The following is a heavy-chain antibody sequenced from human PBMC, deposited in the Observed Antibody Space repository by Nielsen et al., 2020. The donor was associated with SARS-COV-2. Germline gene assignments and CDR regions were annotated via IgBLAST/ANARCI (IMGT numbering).Heavy chain of an antibody. J-gene: IGHJ6*02. D-gene: IGHD3-3*01. Sequence: SETLSLTCAVSGGSISSGGYSWSWIRQPPGKGLEWIGYIYHSGSTYYNPSLKSRVTISVDRSKNQFSLKLSSVTAADTAVYYCARGGTIFGVVNSGMDVWGQGTTVTVSS. V-gene: IGHV4-30-2*01. CDR3: ARGGTIFGVVNSGMDV. CDR1: GGSISSGGYS. CDR2: IYHSGST.